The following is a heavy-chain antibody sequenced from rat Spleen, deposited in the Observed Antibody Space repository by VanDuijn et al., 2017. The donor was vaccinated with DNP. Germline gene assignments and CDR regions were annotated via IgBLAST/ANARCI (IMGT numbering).Heavy chain of an antibody. D-gene: IGHD1-2*01. CDR2: IWNNGGT. J-gene: IGHJ3*01. CDR3: AGGGSYIYPFTY. CDR1: GFSLTSNS. V-gene: IGHV2-41*01. Sequence: QVQLKESGPGLVQPSQTLSLTCTVAGFSLTSNSVHWVRQPPGKGLEWMGVIWNNGGTRYNSVLKSRLSISKDTSKSQVFLRMNSLQSEDTATCYCAGGGSYIYPFTYWGQGTLVTVSS.